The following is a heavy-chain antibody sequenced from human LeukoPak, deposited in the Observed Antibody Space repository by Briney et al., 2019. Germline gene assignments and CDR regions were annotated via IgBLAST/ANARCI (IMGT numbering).Heavy chain of an antibody. D-gene: IGHD5-12*01. V-gene: IGHV1-18*01. CDR1: GYTFTSYG. CDR2: ISAYNGNT. J-gene: IGHJ4*02. Sequence: ASVKVSCKASGYTFTSYGISWVRQAPGQGLEWMGWISAYNGNTNYAYTHQGRGTITTDTSTSTASMDLRRMRPNDTDMDYCARELVGYSGYERIGYWCQGTGVLVSA. CDR3: ARELVGYSGYERIGY.